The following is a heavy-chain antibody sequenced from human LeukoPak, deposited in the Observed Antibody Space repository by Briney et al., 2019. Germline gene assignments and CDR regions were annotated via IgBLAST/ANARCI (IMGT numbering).Heavy chain of an antibody. CDR1: GDSSSNFY. V-gene: IGHV4-59*03. CDR3: ALAPNSNWFDF. D-gene: IGHD2-8*01. J-gene: IGHJ5*01. Sequence: SETLSLTCTVSGDSSSNFYWNWIRQSPGKGLEWIGNIHYSGSSVYNPSLKSRGTISIDTSRRQFFLKLNSVTAADTAVYFCALAPNSNWFDFWGPGILVTVSS. CDR2: IHYSGSS.